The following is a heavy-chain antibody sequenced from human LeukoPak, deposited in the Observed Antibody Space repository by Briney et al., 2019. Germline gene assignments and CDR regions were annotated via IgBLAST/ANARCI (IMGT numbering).Heavy chain of an antibody. Sequence: GGSLRLSCAASGFTVSSNYMSWVRQAPGKGLEWVSVIYSGGSTYYADSVKGRFTISRDNAKNSLYLQMNSLRAEDTAVYYCARYPDQTIPYYYYYGMDVWGQGTTVTVSS. J-gene: IGHJ6*02. D-gene: IGHD2-2*01. V-gene: IGHV3-53*01. CDR2: IYSGGST. CDR3: ARYPDQTIPYYYYYGMDV. CDR1: GFTVSSNY.